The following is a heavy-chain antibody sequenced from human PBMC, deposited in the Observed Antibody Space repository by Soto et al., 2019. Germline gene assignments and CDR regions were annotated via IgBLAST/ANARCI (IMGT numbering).Heavy chain of an antibody. D-gene: IGHD2-8*01. CDR1: GFTFSSYG. Sequence: EVQLLESGGGLVKPGGSLRLSCAASGFTFSSYGMNWVRQAPGKGLEWVSSISSSSSYIYYADSVKGRFTISRDNAKNSLYQQMSSRRAEATALYYCARGTRNNGVCYNWGQGTLVTVSS. CDR3: ARGTRNNGVCYN. V-gene: IGHV3-21*01. J-gene: IGHJ4*02. CDR2: ISSSSSYI.